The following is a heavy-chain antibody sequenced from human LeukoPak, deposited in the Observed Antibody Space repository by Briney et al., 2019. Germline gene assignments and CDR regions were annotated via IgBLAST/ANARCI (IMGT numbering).Heavy chain of an antibody. J-gene: IGHJ6*02. V-gene: IGHV4-4*07. CDR1: GGSISSYY. CDR2: IYTSGST. D-gene: IGHD2-15*01. CDR3: ARDITHALRYCSGGSCPVRQKTYYYYGMDV. Sequence: PSETLSLTCTVSGGSISSYYWSWIRQPAGKGLEWIGRIYTSGSTNYNPSLKSRVTMSVDMSKNQFSLKLSSVTAADTAVYYCARDITHALRYCSGGSCPVRQKTYYYYGMDVWGQGTTVTVSS.